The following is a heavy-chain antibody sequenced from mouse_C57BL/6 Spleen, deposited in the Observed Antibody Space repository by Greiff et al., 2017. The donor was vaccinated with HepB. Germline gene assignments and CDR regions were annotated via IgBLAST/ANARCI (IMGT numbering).Heavy chain of an antibody. Sequence: DVMLVESGGGLVKPGGSLKLSCAASGFTFSDYGMHWVRQAPEKGLEWVAYISSGSSTIYYADTVKGRFTISRDNAKNTLFLQMTSLRSEDTAMYYCARQGIYYYGSSLDYWGQGTTLTVSS. CDR2: ISSGSSTI. V-gene: IGHV5-17*01. CDR3: ARQGIYYYGSSLDY. D-gene: IGHD1-1*01. CDR1: GFTFSDYG. J-gene: IGHJ2*01.